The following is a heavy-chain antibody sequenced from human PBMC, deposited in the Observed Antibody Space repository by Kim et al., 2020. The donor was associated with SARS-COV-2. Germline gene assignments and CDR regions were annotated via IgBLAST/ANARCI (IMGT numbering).Heavy chain of an antibody. CDR1: GFTFSNYC. D-gene: IGHD5-12*01. Sequence: GGSLRLSCAASGFTFSNYCMHWVRQAPGKGLEWVAGISYDGSNKYYADSVKGRFTISMDNSKNKLYLQMNSLRAEDTDVYDCGKDRYSGYDRNWFDPWGQGTLVTVSS. CDR3: GKDRYSGYDRNWFDP. V-gene: IGHV3-30*18. CDR2: ISYDGSNK. J-gene: IGHJ5*02.